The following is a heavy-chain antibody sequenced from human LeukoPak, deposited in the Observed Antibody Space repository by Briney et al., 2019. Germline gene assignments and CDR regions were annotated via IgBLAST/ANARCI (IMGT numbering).Heavy chain of an antibody. Sequence: ASVKVSCKASGYTFTGYYMHWVRQAPGQGLEWMGWINPNSGGTNYAQKFQGRVTITRDTSIGTAYMELSRLRSDDTAVYYCARWWELRNYYYYMDVWGKGTTVTVSS. D-gene: IGHD1-26*01. CDR3: ARWWELRNYYYYMDV. V-gene: IGHV1-2*02. CDR2: INPNSGGT. J-gene: IGHJ6*03. CDR1: GYTFTGYY.